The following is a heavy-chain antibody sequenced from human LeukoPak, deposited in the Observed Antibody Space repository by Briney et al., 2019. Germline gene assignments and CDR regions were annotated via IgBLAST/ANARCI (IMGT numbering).Heavy chain of an antibody. J-gene: IGHJ3*02. CDR3: ARRNDFDI. Sequence: SETLSLTCTVSGGSISSGSYYWGWIRQPPGKGLEWIGSIYYSGSTYYNPSLKSRVTISVDTSKNQFSLKLSSVTAADTAVYYCARRNDFDIWGQGTMVTVSS. V-gene: IGHV4-39*01. CDR1: GGSISSGSYY. CDR2: IYYSGST.